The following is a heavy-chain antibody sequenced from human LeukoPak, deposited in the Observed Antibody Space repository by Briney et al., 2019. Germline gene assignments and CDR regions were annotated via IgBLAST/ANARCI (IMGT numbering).Heavy chain of an antibody. CDR3: ARIQRVMAAPDY. J-gene: IGHJ4*02. CDR1: GGSISSSSYY. Sequence: ASETLSLTCTVSGGSISSSSYYWGWIRQPPGKGLEWIGSIYYSGSTYYNPSLKSRVTISVDTSKNQFSLKLSSVTAADTAVYYCARIQRVMAAPDYWGQGTLVTVSS. V-gene: IGHV4-39*01. D-gene: IGHD6-13*01. CDR2: IYYSGST.